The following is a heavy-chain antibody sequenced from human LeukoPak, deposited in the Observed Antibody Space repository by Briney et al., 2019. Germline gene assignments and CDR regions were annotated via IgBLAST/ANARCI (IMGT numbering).Heavy chain of an antibody. V-gene: IGHV3-48*01. CDR2: ISSSSSTI. CDR3: ARDWSGRITMIVF. J-gene: IGHJ3*01. CDR1: GFTFSSYS. Sequence: GGSLRLSCAASGFTFSSYSMNWVRQAPGKGLEWVSYISSSSSTIYYADSVKGRFTISRDNSKNTLYLQMNSLRAEDTAVYYCARDWSGRITMIVFWGQGTMVTVSS. D-gene: IGHD3-22*01.